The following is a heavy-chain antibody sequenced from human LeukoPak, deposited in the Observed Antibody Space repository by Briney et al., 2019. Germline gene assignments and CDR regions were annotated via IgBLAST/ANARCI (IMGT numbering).Heavy chain of an antibody. CDR1: GYTFTSYY. Sequence: ASVKVSCKASGYTFTSYYMHWVRQAPGQGLEWMGIINPSGGSTSYAQKFQGRVTITADKSTSTAYMELSSLRSEDTAVYYCARDLSADTAMASADNFDYWGQGTLVTVSS. V-gene: IGHV1-46*01. J-gene: IGHJ4*02. CDR3: ARDLSADTAMASADNFDY. D-gene: IGHD5-18*01. CDR2: INPSGGST.